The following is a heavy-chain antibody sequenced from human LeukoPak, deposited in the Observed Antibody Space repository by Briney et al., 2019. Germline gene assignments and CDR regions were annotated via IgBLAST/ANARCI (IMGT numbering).Heavy chain of an antibody. D-gene: IGHD3-22*01. CDR1: GFTFSSYR. CDR2: IIEDGSVN. J-gene: IGHJ4*02. Sequence: PGGSLRLSCAASGFTFSSYRMTWVHQAPGKGLEWVANIIEDGSVNYYVDSVRGRFTISRDNVKNSLHLQMNSLRAEDTAVYYCVRQDYYDSSGVNFDYWGQGTLVTVSS. V-gene: IGHV3-7*01. CDR3: VRQDYYDSSGVNFDY.